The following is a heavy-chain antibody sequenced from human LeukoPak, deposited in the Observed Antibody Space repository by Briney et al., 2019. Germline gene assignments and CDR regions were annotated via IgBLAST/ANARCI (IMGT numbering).Heavy chain of an antibody. J-gene: IGHJ3*02. V-gene: IGHV3-21*01. Sequence: GGSLRLSCAASGFTFSSYSMNWVRQAPGKGLEWVSSISSSSSYIYYADSVKGRFTISRDNAKNSLYLQMNSLRAEDTAVYYCARDYSDSSGYTGDAFDIWGQGTMVTVSS. D-gene: IGHD3-22*01. CDR2: ISSSSSYI. CDR3: ARDYSDSSGYTGDAFDI. CDR1: GFTFSSYS.